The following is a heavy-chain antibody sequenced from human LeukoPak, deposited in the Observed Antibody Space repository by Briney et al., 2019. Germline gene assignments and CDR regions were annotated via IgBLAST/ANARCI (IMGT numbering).Heavy chain of an antibody. V-gene: IGHV2-5*01. CDR3: AHSQDQDYVWGSYRPYYFDY. CDR1: GFSLSTSGVG. Sequence: ESGPTLVEPTQTLTLTCTFSGFSLSTSGVGVGWIRQPPGKALEWLALIYWNDDKRYSPSLKSRLTITKDTSKNQVVLTMTNMDPVDTATYYCAHSQDQDYVWGSYRPYYFDYWGQGTLVTVSS. D-gene: IGHD3-16*02. CDR2: IYWNDDK. J-gene: IGHJ4*02.